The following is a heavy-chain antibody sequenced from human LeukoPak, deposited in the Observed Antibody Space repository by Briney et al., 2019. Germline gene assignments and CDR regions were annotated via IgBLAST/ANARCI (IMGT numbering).Heavy chain of an antibody. Sequence: GRSLRLSCAASGFTFSSYGMHWVRQAPGKGLEWVAVIWYDGSNKYYADSVKGRFTISRDNSKNTLYLQMNSLRAEDTAVYYCARSYDSSGYPPLYYYYGMDVWGQGTTVTVSS. CDR2: IWYDGSNK. CDR1: GFTFSSYG. CDR3: ARSYDSSGYPPLYYYYGMDV. J-gene: IGHJ6*02. V-gene: IGHV3-33*01. D-gene: IGHD3-22*01.